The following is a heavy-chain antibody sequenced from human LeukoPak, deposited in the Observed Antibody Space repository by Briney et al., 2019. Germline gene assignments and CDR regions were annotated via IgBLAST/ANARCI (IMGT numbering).Heavy chain of an antibody. CDR3: ARGGGIVVVPDDAFDI. Sequence: ASVKVSCKASGYTFTSYGISWVRQAPGQGLEWMGWISAYNGNTNYAQKLQGRVTMTTDTSTSTAYMELRSPRSDDTAVYYCARGGGIVVVPDDAFDIWGQGTMVTVSS. V-gene: IGHV1-18*04. CDR1: GYTFTSYG. CDR2: ISAYNGNT. D-gene: IGHD2-2*01. J-gene: IGHJ3*02.